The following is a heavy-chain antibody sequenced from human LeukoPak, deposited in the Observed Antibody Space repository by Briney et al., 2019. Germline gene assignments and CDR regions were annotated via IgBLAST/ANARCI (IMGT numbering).Heavy chain of an antibody. CDR1: GGSISSYY. D-gene: IGHD1-26*01. J-gene: IGHJ4*02. Sequence: SETLSLTCTVSGGSISSYYWSWIRQPPGKGLEWIGDIYYSGSTNYNPSLKSRVTISVDTSKNQFSLRLSSVTAADTAVCYSARLASGSYGPLTPFDYWGQGTLVTVSS. CDR2: IYYSGST. CDR3: ARLASGSYGPLTPFDY. V-gene: IGHV4-59*08.